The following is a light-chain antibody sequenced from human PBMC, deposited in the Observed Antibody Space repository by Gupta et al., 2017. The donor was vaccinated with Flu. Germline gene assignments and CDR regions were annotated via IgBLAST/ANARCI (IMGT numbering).Light chain of an antibody. CDR3: NSYSSSSTLIV. CDR2: DVS. Sequence: SALTQPAPVSGSPGQSITIPCTGTSSDVGGYDYVSWYQQHPGKAPKLMIYDVSNRPSGVSNRFSGSKSGNTASLTISGLQAEDEADYYCNSYSSSSTLIVFGGGTKLTVL. J-gene: IGLJ2*01. V-gene: IGLV2-14*03. CDR1: SSDVGGYDY.